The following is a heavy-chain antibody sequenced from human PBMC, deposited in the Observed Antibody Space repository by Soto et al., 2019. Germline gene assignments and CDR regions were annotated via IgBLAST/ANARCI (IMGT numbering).Heavy chain of an antibody. J-gene: IGHJ4*02. D-gene: IGHD4-4*01. CDR1: GGSISNSDYY. CDR2: IYYSGTT. V-gene: IGHV4-39*01. Sequence: SETLSLTCPVSGGSISNSDYYWGWIRQPPGKELEWIGTIYYSGTTYYNPSPKSRVTISVDTSKNQFSLKLSSVTAADTAVYYCARLVYINYVGYYFDYWGQGILVTVSS. CDR3: ARLVYINYVGYYFDY.